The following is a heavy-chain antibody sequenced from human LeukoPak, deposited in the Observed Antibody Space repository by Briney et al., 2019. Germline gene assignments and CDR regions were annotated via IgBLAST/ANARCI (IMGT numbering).Heavy chain of an antibody. D-gene: IGHD6-19*01. J-gene: IGHJ4*02. Sequence: PSETLSLTCTVSGGSINSYYWSWIRQVPGKGLEWIGYIYYSGSTNYNPSLKSRVTISVDTSKNQFSLKLSSVTAADTAVYYCARNEGYSSGWYPFDYWGQGTLVTVSS. CDR1: GGSINSYY. CDR3: ARNEGYSSGWYPFDY. V-gene: IGHV4-59*08. CDR2: IYYSGST.